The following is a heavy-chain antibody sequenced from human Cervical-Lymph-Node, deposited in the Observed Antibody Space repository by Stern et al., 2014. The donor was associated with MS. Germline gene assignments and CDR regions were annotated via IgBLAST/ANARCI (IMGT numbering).Heavy chain of an antibody. D-gene: IGHD2-21*02. CDR3: ARVGAFCGRDCYSGYYGMDV. J-gene: IGHJ6*02. V-gene: IGHV1-69*19. CDR2: IIPIFGST. CDR1: GGTFSTST. Sequence: QLVQSGAEVKKPGSSVKVSCKPSGGTFSTSTINWVRQTPGQGLEWMGGIIPIFGSTNYAQKFQDRVTITAVESTATAYMELDSLRSEDTAVYYCARVGAFCGRDCYSGYYGMDVWGPGTTVTVSS.